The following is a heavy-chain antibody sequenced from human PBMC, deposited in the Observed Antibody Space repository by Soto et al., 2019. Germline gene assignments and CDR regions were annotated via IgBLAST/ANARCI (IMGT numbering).Heavy chain of an antibody. V-gene: IGHV2-5*02. CDR2: IYWDDDK. CDR3: AHKIVVVPSSGGWFDP. Sequence: QITLKESGPTLVKPTQTLTLTCTFSGFSLSTSGVGVGWIRQPPGKALEWLALIYWDDDKRYSPSLKRSLTTTQDTSKHPVLLTMTNMDPVATASYYCAHKIVVVPSSGGWFDPWVQGTLVTVSS. CDR1: GFSLSTSGVG. J-gene: IGHJ5*02. D-gene: IGHD2-2*01.